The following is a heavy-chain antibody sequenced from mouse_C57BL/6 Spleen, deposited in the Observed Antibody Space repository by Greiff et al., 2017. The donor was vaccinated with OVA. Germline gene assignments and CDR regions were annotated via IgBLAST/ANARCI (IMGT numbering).Heavy chain of an antibody. CDR2: IYPGGGYT. CDR1: GYTFTNYW. D-gene: IGHD1-1*01. V-gene: IGHV1-63*01. J-gene: IGHJ2*01. Sequence: QVQLQQSGAELVRPGTSVKMSCKASGYTFTNYWIGWAKQRPGHGLEWIGDIYPGGGYTNYNEKFKGKATLTADKYSSTAYMQFSSLTSEDSAIYYCARSPYYGSRGNYFDYWGQGTTLTVSS. CDR3: ARSPYYGSRGNYFDY.